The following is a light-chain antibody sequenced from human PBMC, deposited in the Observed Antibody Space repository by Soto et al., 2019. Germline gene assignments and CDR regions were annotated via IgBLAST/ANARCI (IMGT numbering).Light chain of an antibody. CDR1: SSDVGGYNY. CDR3: SSKTSSRTPFV. CDR2: EVN. V-gene: IGLV2-14*01. Sequence: QSVLTQPASVSGSPGQSITISCTGTSSDVGGYNYVSWYQQHPGNAPRLMIYEVNNRPSGVPNRFSGSKSGNTASQTISGLQVEDEADYYCSSKTSSRTPFVFGTGTKVTVL. J-gene: IGLJ1*01.